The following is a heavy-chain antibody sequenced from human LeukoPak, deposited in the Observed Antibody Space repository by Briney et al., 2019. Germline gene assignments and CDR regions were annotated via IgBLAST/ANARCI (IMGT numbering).Heavy chain of an antibody. D-gene: IGHD2-21*01. Sequence: PSETLSLTCTVSGGSISSSSYYWSWIRQPPGKGLEWIGEINHSGSTNYNPSLKSRVTISVDTSKNQFSLKLSSVTAADTAVYYCARGGQIEYFDYWGQGTLVTVSS. CDR3: ARGGQIEYFDY. CDR2: INHSGST. J-gene: IGHJ4*02. V-gene: IGHV4-39*07. CDR1: GGSISSSSYY.